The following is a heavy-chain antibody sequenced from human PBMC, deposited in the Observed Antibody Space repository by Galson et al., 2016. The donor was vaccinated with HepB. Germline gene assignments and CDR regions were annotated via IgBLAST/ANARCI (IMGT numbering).Heavy chain of an antibody. J-gene: IGHJ4*02. D-gene: IGHD3-10*01. CDR1: GYIFTSYA. Sequence: SVKVSCKASGYIFTSYAIHWVRQAPGQSLERLGWINSDTGNTHYSRKFPGRVTITRDTSATTASLELSSLRSEDTDVYYCAKEGALLWFGEIFFDYWGQGTLVTVSS. CDR2: INSDTGNT. CDR3: AKEGALLWFGEIFFDY. V-gene: IGHV1-3*04.